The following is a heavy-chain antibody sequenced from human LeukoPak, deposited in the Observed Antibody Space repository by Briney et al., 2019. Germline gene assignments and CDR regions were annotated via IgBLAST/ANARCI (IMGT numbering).Heavy chain of an antibody. CDR3: ARDVAAIDY. J-gene: IGHJ4*02. CDR2: INPSGGST. Sequence: GASVKVSCKASGGIFSSYSISWVRQAPGQGLEWMGIINPSGGSTSYAQKFQGRVTMTRDTSTSTVYMELSSLRSEDTAVYYCARDVAAIDYWGQGTLVTVSS. D-gene: IGHD2-15*01. CDR1: GGIFSSYS. V-gene: IGHV1-46*01.